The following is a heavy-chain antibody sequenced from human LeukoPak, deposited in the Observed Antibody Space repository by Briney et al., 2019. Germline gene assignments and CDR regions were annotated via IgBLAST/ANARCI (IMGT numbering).Heavy chain of an antibody. J-gene: IGHJ6*03. Sequence: GGSLRLSCAASGFTFSSYWMHWVRQAPGKGLVWVSRINSDGSSTSYADSVKGRFTISRDNAKNTLYLQMNSLRAEDTAVYYCARGGRGYSYGYSDYYYYYMDVWGKGTTVTVSS. D-gene: IGHD5-18*01. CDR1: GFTFSSYW. CDR2: INSDGSST. V-gene: IGHV3-74*01. CDR3: ARGGRGYSYGYSDYYYYYMDV.